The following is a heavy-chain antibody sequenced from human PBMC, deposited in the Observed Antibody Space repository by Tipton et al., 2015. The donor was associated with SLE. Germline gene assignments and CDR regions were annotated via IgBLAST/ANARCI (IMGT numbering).Heavy chain of an antibody. CDR1: GGTFSSYG. J-gene: IGHJ4*02. Sequence: QSGPEVKKPGSSVKVSCKASGGTFSSYGISWVRQAPGQGLEWMGGIIFDTPNYAQSFQGRVTITTDESTGTAYMELSSLRSEDTAVYYCARAVQQPVLAYLDYWGQGTLVTVSS. CDR2: IIFDTP. V-gene: IGHV1-69*05. D-gene: IGHD6-13*01. CDR3: ARAVQQPVLAYLDY.